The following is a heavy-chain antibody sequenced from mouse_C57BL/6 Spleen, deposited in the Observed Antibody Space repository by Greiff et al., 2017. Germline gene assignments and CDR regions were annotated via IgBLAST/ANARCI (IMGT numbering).Heavy chain of an antibody. CDR2: ISGGGGNT. J-gene: IGHJ2*01. Sequence: EVKVVESGGGLVKPGGSLKLSCAASGFTFSSYTMSWVRQTPEKRLEWVATISGGGGNTYYPDSVKGRFAISRDNAKNTLYLQMSSLRSEDTALYYCAEGGYYGSDYFDYWGQGTTLTVSS. V-gene: IGHV5-9*01. CDR3: AEGGYYGSDYFDY. CDR1: GFTFSSYT. D-gene: IGHD1-1*01.